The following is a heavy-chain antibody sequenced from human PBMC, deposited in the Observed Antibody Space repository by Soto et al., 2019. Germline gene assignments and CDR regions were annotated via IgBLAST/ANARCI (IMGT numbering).Heavy chain of an antibody. CDR3: AKDSGCVNNACAYDP. J-gene: IGHJ5*02. CDR1: GFRFSDYT. V-gene: IGHV3-21*01. D-gene: IGHD1-20*01. Sequence: DVHLVESGGGLVKPGGSLRLTCGGSGFRFSDYTMNWVRQAPGKGLEWVSSISRGSDYIFYADTVKGRFTISRDNARNSLYLQMSSLRAEDPAVSYCAKDSGCVNNACAYDPWGQGTPVSVSS. CDR2: ISRGSDYI.